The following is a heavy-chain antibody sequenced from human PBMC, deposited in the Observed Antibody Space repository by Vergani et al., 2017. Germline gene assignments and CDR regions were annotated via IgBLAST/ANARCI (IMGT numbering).Heavy chain of an antibody. V-gene: IGHV4-61*02. J-gene: IGHJ4*02. CDR2: IHTGGST. CDR3: ARSRPYCTSGSCPAI. D-gene: IGHD2-15*01. Sequence: QVKLQESGPGLLKPSQTLSLLCTVSGESIRSGSHYWSWIRQPAGKGPEWIGHIHTGGSTDLNPSFKSRVAISVDTSKSQFSLKLNSVTVADTAVYYCARSRPYCTSGSCPAIWGQGTLVTVSS. CDR1: GESIRSGSHY.